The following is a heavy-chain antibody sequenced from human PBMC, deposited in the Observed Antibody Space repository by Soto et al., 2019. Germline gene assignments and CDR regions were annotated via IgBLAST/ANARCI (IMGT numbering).Heavy chain of an antibody. Sequence: LVQSGPDVKTPGTSVKVSCKTSGFTFGSSAVQWVRQVRGQRLEWIGWIVVASGYSNVAQKFQDRVSLTRDLSTNTAFMELSSLTSEDSAMYYCAADVIGVAGDFDHWGQGTLVSVSS. V-gene: IGHV1-58*01. CDR2: IVVASGYS. CDR1: GFTFGSSA. D-gene: IGHD6-19*01. J-gene: IGHJ4*02. CDR3: AADVIGVAGDFDH.